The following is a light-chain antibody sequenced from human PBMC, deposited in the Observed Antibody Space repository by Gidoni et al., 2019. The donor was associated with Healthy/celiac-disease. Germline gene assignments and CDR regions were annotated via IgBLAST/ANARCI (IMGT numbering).Light chain of an antibody. CDR1: SSAVGSYNL. Sequence: QSALTQLPSVFGSPGQSITISCTGTSSAVGSYNLVSWYQQHPGKAPKLMIYEVSKRPSGVSNRFSGAKSGNTASRTISGLQAEDEADYYCCSYAGSSTFVFGGGTKLTVL. CDR3: CSYAGSSTFV. J-gene: IGLJ2*01. CDR2: EVS. V-gene: IGLV2-23*02.